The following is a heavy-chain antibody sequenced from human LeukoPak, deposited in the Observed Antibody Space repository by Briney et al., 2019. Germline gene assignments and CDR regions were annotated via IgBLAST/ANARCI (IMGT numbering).Heavy chain of an antibody. Sequence: PGRSLRLSCAASGFTFSSYGMHWVRQAPGKGLEWVAVIWYDGSNKYYADSVKGRFTISRDNSKNTLYLQMNSLRAEDTAVYYCAKVGPGIAAAGTHLGAFDIWGQGTMVTVSS. J-gene: IGHJ3*02. CDR1: GFTFSSYG. CDR2: IWYDGSNK. V-gene: IGHV3-33*06. D-gene: IGHD6-13*01. CDR3: AKVGPGIAAAGTHLGAFDI.